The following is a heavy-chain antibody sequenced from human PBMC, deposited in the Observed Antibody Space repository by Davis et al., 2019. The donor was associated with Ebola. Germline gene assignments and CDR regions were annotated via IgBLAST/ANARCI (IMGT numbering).Heavy chain of an antibody. V-gene: IGHV1-18*01. CDR3: ARSITLMYSSSWSDY. CDR1: GYTLSELS. CDR2: ISAYNGNT. Sequence: AASVKVSCKVSGYTLSELSMHWVRQAPGQGLEWMGWISAYNGNTNYAQKLQGRVTMTTDTSTSTAYMELRSLRSDDTAVYYCARSITLMYSSSWSDYWGQGTLVTVSS. D-gene: IGHD6-13*01. J-gene: IGHJ4*02.